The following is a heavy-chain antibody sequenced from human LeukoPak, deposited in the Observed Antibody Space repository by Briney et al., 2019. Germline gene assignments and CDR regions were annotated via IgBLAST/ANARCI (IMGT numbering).Heavy chain of an antibody. J-gene: IGHJ5*02. CDR1: GGSFISYD. D-gene: IGHD1-1*01. Sequence: SETLSLTCTVSGGSFISYDWSWIRQPPGKGLEWIGHIFYSGSTDYNPSLKSRVTISVDTSKSQFSLRLNSVTAADTAVYYCARDVAGTWRFDPWGQGTLVTVSS. CDR3: ARDVAGTWRFDP. V-gene: IGHV4-59*12. CDR2: IFYSGST.